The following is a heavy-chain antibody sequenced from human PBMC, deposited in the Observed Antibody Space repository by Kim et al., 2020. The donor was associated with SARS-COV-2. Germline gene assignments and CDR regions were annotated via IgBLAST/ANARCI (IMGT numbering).Heavy chain of an antibody. J-gene: IGHJ6*02. CDR3: ARQVMHYYYYGIDV. Sequence: YPSLKSRVTISVDTSKNQFSLKLSSVTAADTAVYYCARQVMHYYYYGIDVWGQGTTVTVSS. D-gene: IGHD3-16*01. V-gene: IGHV4-61*07.